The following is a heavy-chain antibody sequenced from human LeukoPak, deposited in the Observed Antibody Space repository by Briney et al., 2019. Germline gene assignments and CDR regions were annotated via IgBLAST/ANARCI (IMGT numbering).Heavy chain of an antibody. V-gene: IGHV4-31*02. D-gene: IGHD1-26*01. J-gene: IGHJ5*02. CDR1: GFTFSSYA. CDR3: ARETSGSYFGWFDP. CDR2: IYYSGST. Sequence: LRLSCAASGFTFSSYAMSWVRQHPGKGLEWIGYIYYSGSTYYNPSLKSRVTISVDTSKNQFSLKLSSVTAADTAVYYCARETSGSYFGWFDPWGQGTLVTVSS.